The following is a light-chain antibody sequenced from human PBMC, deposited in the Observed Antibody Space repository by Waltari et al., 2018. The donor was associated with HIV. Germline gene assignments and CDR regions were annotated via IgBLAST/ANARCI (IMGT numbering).Light chain of an antibody. Sequence: DIQMTQSPSTLSASVGDRVTITCRASQSISGGLAWYQKRPGQAPKLLIYKASSLESGVPSRFSGSESGTEFTLAISSLQPDDFATYYCQQYDTYPLTLGGGTKVEIK. CDR2: KAS. J-gene: IGKJ4*01. CDR3: QQYDTYPLT. V-gene: IGKV1-5*03. CDR1: QSISGG.